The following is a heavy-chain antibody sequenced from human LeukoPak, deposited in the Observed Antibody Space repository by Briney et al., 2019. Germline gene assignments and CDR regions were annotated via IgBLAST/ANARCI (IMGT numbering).Heavy chain of an antibody. J-gene: IGHJ3*02. CDR2: INPNSGST. D-gene: IGHD2-2*01. Sequence: GASVKVSCKASGYIFTGCYMHWVRQAPGQGLEWMGWINPNSGSTNYAQKFQGRVTMTRDTSISTAYMELSRMTSDDTAVYYCERETDMVVVPAVQGAFDIWGQGTMVTVSS. V-gene: IGHV1-2*02. CDR3: ERETDMVVVPAVQGAFDI. CDR1: GYIFTGCY.